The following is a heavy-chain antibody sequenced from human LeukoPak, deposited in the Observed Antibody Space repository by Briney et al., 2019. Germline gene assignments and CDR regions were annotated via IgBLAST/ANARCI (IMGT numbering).Heavy chain of an antibody. V-gene: IGHV1-2*02. J-gene: IGHJ6*02. D-gene: IGHD5-12*01. CDR3: AREGRGGGYVLKEVDYYYGMDV. Sequence: ASVKVSCKGSGYTFTGYYMHWVRQAAGQGREGMGWINPNRGGTNYAQKFQGRVTMTRDTSISTASMELSRLRSDDTAVYYCAREGRGGGYVLKEVDYYYGMDVWGQGTTVTVSS. CDR2: INPNRGGT. CDR1: GYTFTGYY.